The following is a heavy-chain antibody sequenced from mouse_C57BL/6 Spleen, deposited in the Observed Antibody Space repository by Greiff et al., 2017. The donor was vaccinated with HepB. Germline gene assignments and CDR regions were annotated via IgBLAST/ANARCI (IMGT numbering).Heavy chain of an antibody. D-gene: IGHD2-5*01. J-gene: IGHJ2*01. CDR1: GYTFTSYW. CDR2: IDPNSGGT. V-gene: IGHV1-72*01. Sequence: QVQLQQSGAELVKPGASVKLSCKASGYTFTSYWMHWVKQRPGRGLEWIGRIDPNSGGTKYNEKFKSKATLPVDKPSSTAYMQLSSLTSEDSAVYYCARSVPAYYSNDYFDYWGQGTTLSVSS. CDR3: ARSVPAYYSNDYFDY.